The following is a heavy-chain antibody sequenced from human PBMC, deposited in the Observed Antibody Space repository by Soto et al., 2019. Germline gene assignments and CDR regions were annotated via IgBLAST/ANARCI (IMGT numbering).Heavy chain of an antibody. V-gene: IGHV4-39*07. Sequence: SETLSLTCTVSGDSIRSGNHYWSWIRQPPGKGLEWIGEIYHSGSTNYNPSLKSRVTISVDKSKNQFSLKLSSVTAADTAVYYCARETRGNYYDSSGYYFGLVYYYYGMDVWGQGATVTVSS. D-gene: IGHD3-22*01. CDR2: IYHSGST. J-gene: IGHJ6*02. CDR1: GDSIRSGNHY. CDR3: ARETRGNYYDSSGYYFGLVYYYYGMDV.